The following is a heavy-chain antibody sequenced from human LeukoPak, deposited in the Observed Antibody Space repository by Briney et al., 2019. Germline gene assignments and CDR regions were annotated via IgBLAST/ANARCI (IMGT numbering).Heavy chain of an antibody. J-gene: IGHJ3*02. CDR1: GFTFSNYY. CDR2: ISSSSNYI. Sequence: KSGGSLRLSCAASGFTFSNYYMKWVRQAPGKGLEWVSSISSSSNYIYYADSVKGRFTISRDNAKNSLYLQMNSLRAEDTAVYYCARGLGGRSDAFDIWGQGTMVTVSS. D-gene: IGHD3-16*01. CDR3: ARGLGGRSDAFDI. V-gene: IGHV3-21*01.